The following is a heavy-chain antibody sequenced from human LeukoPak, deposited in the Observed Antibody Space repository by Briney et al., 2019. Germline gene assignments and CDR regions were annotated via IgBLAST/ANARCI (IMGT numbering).Heavy chain of an antibody. J-gene: IGHJ6*02. CDR3: ANDAAQQQLSNLFYGMDV. V-gene: IGHV3-30*18. CDR1: GFTFSSYG. Sequence: GGSLRLSCAASGFTFSSYGMHWVRQAPGKGLEWVAVISYDGSNKYYADSVKGRFTISRDNSKNTLYLQMNSLRVEDTAVYFCANDAAQQQLSNLFYGMDVWGQGTTVTVSS. CDR2: ISYDGSNK. D-gene: IGHD6-13*01.